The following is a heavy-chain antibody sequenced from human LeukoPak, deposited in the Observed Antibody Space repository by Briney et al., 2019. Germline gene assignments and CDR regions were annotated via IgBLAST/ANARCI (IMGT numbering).Heavy chain of an antibody. V-gene: IGHV1-46*01. Sequence: ASVKVSCKASGYTFTSYYMHWVRQAPGQGLEWMGIINPSGSSTSYAQKFQGRVTMTRDMSTSTVYMELSSLRSEDTAVYYCARGYCSGGSCILYYYYYYMDVWGKGTTVTVSS. D-gene: IGHD2-15*01. CDR3: ARGYCSGGSCILYYYYYYMDV. J-gene: IGHJ6*03. CDR1: GYTFTSYY. CDR2: INPSGSST.